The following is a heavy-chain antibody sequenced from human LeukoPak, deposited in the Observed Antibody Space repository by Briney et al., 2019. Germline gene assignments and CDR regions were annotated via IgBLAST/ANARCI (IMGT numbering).Heavy chain of an antibody. CDR2: INHSGST. D-gene: IGHD6-19*01. CDR1: GGSFSGYY. CDR3: ARGRYSSGWYY. V-gene: IGHV4-34*01. J-gene: IGHJ4*02. Sequence: SETLSLTCAVYGGSFSGYYWSWVRQPPGKGLEWIGEINHSGSTNYNPSLKSRVTISVDTSKNQFSLKLSSVTAADTAVYYCARGRYSSGWYYWGQGTLVTVSS.